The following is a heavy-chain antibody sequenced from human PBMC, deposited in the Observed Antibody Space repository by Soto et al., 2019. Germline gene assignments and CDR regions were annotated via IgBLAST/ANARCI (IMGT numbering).Heavy chain of an antibody. CDR2: INAGNGNT. CDR3: ARGRPTMVRGVIYNWFDP. CDR1: GYTFTSYA. V-gene: IGHV1-3*01. D-gene: IGHD3-10*01. J-gene: IGHJ5*02. Sequence: ASVTVSCKASGYTFTSYAMHWVRQAPGQRLEWMGWINAGNGNTKYSQKFQGRVTITRDTSASTAYMELSSLRSEDTAVYYCARGRPTMVRGVIYNWFDPWGQGTLVTVSS.